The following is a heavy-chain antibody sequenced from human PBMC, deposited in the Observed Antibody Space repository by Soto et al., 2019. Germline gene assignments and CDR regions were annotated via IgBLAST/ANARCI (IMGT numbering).Heavy chain of an antibody. Sequence: ASVKVSCKASGYTFTSYGISWVRQAPGQGLEWMGWISAYNGNTNYAQKLQGRVTMTTDTSTSTAYMELRSLRSDDTAVYYCARDLGWLQPQDYYYYMDVWGKGTTVTVSS. J-gene: IGHJ6*03. V-gene: IGHV1-18*01. CDR3: ARDLGWLQPQDYYYYMDV. D-gene: IGHD3-10*01. CDR2: ISAYNGNT. CDR1: GYTFTSYG.